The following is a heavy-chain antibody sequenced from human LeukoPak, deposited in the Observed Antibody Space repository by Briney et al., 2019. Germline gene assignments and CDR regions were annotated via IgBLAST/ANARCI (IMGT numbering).Heavy chain of an antibody. CDR1: GFTFSSYD. Sequence: PGGSLRLSCAASGFTFSSYDMTWVRQAPGRGLEWVSSISPSGGITYYTDSVKGRFTISRDNSKNTVSLQMNNLRGDDTAVYYCAKDDAWGRYKDWGQGTLVTVSS. CDR2: ISPSGGIT. V-gene: IGHV3-23*01. CDR3: AKDDAWGRYKD. J-gene: IGHJ1*01. D-gene: IGHD3-16*01.